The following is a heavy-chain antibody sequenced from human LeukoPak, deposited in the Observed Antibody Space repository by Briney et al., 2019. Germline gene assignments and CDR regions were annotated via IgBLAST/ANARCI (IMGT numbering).Heavy chain of an antibody. D-gene: IGHD3-3*01. V-gene: IGHV3-13*01. J-gene: IGHJ3*02. CDR3: AKDIGRGGFLEWFLGSAFDI. Sequence: GGSLRLSCAASGFTFSSYDMHWVRQATGKGLEWVSAIGTAGDTYYPGSVKGRFTISRENAKNSLYLQMNSLRAEDTALYYCAKDIGRGGFLEWFLGSAFDIWGQGTMVTVSS. CDR2: IGTAGDT. CDR1: GFTFSSYD.